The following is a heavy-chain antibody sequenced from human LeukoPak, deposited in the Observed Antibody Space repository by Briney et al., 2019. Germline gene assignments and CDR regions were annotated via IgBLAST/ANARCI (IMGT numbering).Heavy chain of an antibody. V-gene: IGHV1-69*13. D-gene: IGHD3-22*01. CDR1: GGTFSSYA. J-gene: IGHJ4*02. CDR2: IIPIFGTA. Sequence: SVKVSCKASGGTFSSYAISWVRQAPGQGLEWMGGIIPIFGTANYAQKFKGRVTITADESTSTAYMELSSLRSEETAVYYCARAYYDSSGYYPPNSWGQGTLVTVSS. CDR3: ARAYYDSSGYYPPNS.